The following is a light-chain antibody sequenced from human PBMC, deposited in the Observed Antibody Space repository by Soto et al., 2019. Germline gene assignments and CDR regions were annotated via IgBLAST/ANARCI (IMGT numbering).Light chain of an antibody. CDR3: RSYTSSNTVV. CDR2: EVS. Sequence: ALTQPASVSGSPGQSITISCTGTSRDVGGYVSWYQQHPGKAPKLMIYEVSNRPSGVSNRFSGSKSGNTASLTISGLQAEDEADYYCRSYTSSNTVVFGGGTKLTVL. V-gene: IGLV2-14*01. CDR1: SRDVGGY. J-gene: IGLJ2*01.